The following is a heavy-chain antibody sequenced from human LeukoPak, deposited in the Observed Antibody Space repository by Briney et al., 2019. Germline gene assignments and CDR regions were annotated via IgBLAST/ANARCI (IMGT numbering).Heavy chain of an antibody. CDR3: ARGSRLHGIAAAGTVNWFDP. Sequence: PGGSLRLSCAASGFTLRSYSMNWVRQAPGKGLEWVSSISSSSSYIYYADSVKGRFTISRDNAKNSLYLQMNSLRAEDTAVYYCARGSRLHGIAAAGTVNWFDPWGQGTLVTVSS. D-gene: IGHD6-13*01. V-gene: IGHV3-21*01. CDR1: GFTLRSYS. CDR2: ISSSSSYI. J-gene: IGHJ5*02.